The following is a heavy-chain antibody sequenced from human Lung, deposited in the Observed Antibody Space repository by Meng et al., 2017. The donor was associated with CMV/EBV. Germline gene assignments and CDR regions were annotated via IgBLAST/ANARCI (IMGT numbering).Heavy chain of an antibody. CDR3: ARIERRRILKYCGSDCSTTDY. V-gene: IGHV4-4*02. D-gene: IGHD2-21*02. CDR2: IYHSGST. CDR1: GGSISSSNL. J-gene: IGHJ4*02. Sequence: QVQLQESGPGLVKPSGTLSLTSAVSGGSISSSNLWTWVRQVPGKGLEWIGEIYHSGSTNYNPSLKSRVTISVDKFKNQFSLKLGSVTAADTAVYYCARIERRRILKYCGSDCSTTDYWGQGTLVTVSS.